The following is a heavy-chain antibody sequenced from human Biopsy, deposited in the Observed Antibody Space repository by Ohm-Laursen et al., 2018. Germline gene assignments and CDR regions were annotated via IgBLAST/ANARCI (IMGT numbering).Heavy chain of an antibody. V-gene: IGHV3-21*01. CDR3: ARDSSRRAREGGMDV. CDR2: ISETSSHI. D-gene: IGHD6-6*01. Sequence: SLRLSCAASGFSVSSYDMNWVRQAPGKGLEWISYISETSSHIYDADSVRGRFTVARDIAKNSLYLQLNNLRVEDTAVYYCARDSSRRAREGGMDVWGQGTTVTVSS. J-gene: IGHJ6*02. CDR1: GFSVSSYD.